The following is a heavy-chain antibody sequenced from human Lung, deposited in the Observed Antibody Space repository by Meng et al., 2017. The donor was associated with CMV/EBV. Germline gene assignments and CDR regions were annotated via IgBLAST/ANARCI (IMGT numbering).Heavy chain of an antibody. D-gene: IGHD2-8*01. Sequence: QVQLVEFGGXXXXPXXAVXLSCTGSGFTFSDYYMSWIRQAPGKGLEWVSYISPTTGYTEYTDSVKGRFTISRDNAKNSLFLQMNSLRSEDTAVYYCARDFSLYRTSGVQWGQGTLVTVSS. CDR3: ARDFSLYRTSGVQ. J-gene: IGHJ4*02. CDR2: ISPTTGYT. CDR1: GFTFSDYY. V-gene: IGHV3-11*05.